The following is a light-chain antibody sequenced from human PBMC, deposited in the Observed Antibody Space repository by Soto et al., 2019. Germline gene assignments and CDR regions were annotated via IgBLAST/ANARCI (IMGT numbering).Light chain of an antibody. V-gene: IGKV3-15*01. CDR3: QQYNNWRT. Sequence: EIVMRQSPATLSLSPGERVTLSCRASQSVSSNLAWYQQKPGQAPRLLIYGASTRATGIPARFSGSGSGTEFTLTISSLQSEDFAVYYCQQYNNWRTFGQGTKVDIK. J-gene: IGKJ1*01. CDR2: GAS. CDR1: QSVSSN.